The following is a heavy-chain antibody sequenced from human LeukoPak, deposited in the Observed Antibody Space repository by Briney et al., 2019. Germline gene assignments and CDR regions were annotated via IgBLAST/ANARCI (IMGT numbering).Heavy chain of an antibody. CDR3: ARGNRLYSSGWYRNVYYFDY. J-gene: IGHJ4*02. V-gene: IGHV4-61*01. Sequence: PSETLSLTCTVSGGSVSSGSYYWSWIRQPPGKGLEWIGEINHSGSTNYNPSLKSRVTISVDTSKNQFSLKLSSVTAADTAVYYCARGNRLYSSGWYRNVYYFDYWGQGTLVTVSS. CDR2: INHSGST. CDR1: GGSVSSGSYY. D-gene: IGHD6-19*01.